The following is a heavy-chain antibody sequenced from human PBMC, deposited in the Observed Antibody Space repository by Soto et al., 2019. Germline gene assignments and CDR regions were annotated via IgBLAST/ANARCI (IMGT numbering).Heavy chain of an antibody. CDR2: IYYSGST. Sequence: QVQLQESGPGLVKPSQTLSLTCTVSGGSISSGDYYWSWIRHPPGKGLEWIGYIYYSGSTYYNPSLKSRVTISVDTSKPQFSLKLGSVTAADTAVYYCARDQFRGPYGMDVWGQGTTVTVSS. CDR3: ARDQFRGPYGMDV. CDR1: GGSISSGDYY. D-gene: IGHD3-10*01. J-gene: IGHJ6*02. V-gene: IGHV4-30-4*01.